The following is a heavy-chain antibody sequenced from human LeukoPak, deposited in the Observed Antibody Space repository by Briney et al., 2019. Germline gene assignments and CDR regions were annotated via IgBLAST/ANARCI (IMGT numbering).Heavy chain of an antibody. V-gene: IGHV1-8*03. Sequence: ASVKVSCKASGYTFTSYGISWVRQATGQGLEWMGWMNPNSGNTGYAQKFQGRVTITRNTSISTAYMELSSLRSEDTAVYYCARGPRLWDAFDIWGQGTMVTVSS. CDR2: MNPNSGNT. CDR1: GYTFTSYG. D-gene: IGHD2-21*01. CDR3: ARGPRLWDAFDI. J-gene: IGHJ3*02.